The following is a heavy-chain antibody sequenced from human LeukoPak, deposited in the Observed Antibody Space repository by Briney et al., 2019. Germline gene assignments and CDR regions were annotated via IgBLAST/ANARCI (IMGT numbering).Heavy chain of an antibody. CDR1: GFTFISYG. CDR3: AKGTYGSGTYGAHDY. V-gene: IGHV3-23*01. D-gene: IGHD3-10*01. CDR2: IRGTGDTT. J-gene: IGHJ4*02. Sequence: GGSLRLSCAASGFTFISYGMSWVRQAPGKGLEWVSTIRGTGDTTYYADSVKGRFTIARDNSKNTLYLQMNSVRVEDTAVYYCAKGTYGSGTYGAHDYWGQGTLVTVSS.